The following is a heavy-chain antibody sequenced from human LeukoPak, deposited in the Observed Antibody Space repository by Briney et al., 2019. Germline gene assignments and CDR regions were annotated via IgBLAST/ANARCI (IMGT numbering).Heavy chain of an antibody. CDR1: GGSISSGGYY. D-gene: IGHD2-2*01. V-gene: IGHV4-30-2*01. Sequence: PSETLSLTCTVSGGSISSGGYYWSWIRQPPGKGLEWIGYIYHSGSTYYNPFLKSRVTISVDRSKNQFSLKLSSVTAADTAVYYCARGTAALLPYFDYWGQGTLVTVSS. CDR2: IYHSGST. CDR3: ARGTAALLPYFDY. J-gene: IGHJ4*02.